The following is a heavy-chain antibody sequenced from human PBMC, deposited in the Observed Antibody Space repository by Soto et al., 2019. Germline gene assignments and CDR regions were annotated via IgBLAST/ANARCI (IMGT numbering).Heavy chain of an antibody. J-gene: IGHJ5*02. CDR3: ARHRLVVPAAICGWFDP. CDR1: GGSISSSSYY. V-gene: IGHV4-39*01. D-gene: IGHD2-2*02. Sequence: SETLSLTCTVSGGSISSSSYYWGWIRQPPGKGLEWIGSIYYSGSTYYNPSLKSRVTISVDTSKNQFSLKLSSVTAADTAVYYCARHRLVVPAAICGWFDPWGQGTLVTVSS. CDR2: IYYSGST.